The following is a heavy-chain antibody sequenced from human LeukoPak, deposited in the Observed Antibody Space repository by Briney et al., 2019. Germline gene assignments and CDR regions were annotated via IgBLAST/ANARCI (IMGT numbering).Heavy chain of an antibody. J-gene: IGHJ4*02. D-gene: IGHD3-16*01. CDR1: GFTFSSYG. Sequence: PGGSLRLSCAASGFTFSSYGMHWVRQAPGKGLEWVANINQDGSEKYCVDSVKGRFTISRDNAKNSVSLQMNSLRVEDTAVYYCVAQRFRVVGGSHWGQGTQITVSS. CDR3: VAQRFRVVGGSH. CDR2: INQDGSEK. V-gene: IGHV3-7*01.